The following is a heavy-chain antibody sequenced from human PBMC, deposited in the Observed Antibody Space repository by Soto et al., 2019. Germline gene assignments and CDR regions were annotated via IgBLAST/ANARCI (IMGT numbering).Heavy chain of an antibody. Sequence: QVQLQQWGAGLLKPSETLSLTCAVYGGPFSGYYWSWIRQPPGKGLEWIGEINHRGSTNYNPSLKSRFTMSVDTSESHFSLKVSSVTAADTAVYCCARRPYYGSGNYYGRSSGMDVWGQGTTVTVSS. CDR1: GGPFSGYY. V-gene: IGHV4-34*02. J-gene: IGHJ6*02. D-gene: IGHD3-10*01. CDR2: INHRGST. CDR3: ARRPYYGSGNYYGRSSGMDV.